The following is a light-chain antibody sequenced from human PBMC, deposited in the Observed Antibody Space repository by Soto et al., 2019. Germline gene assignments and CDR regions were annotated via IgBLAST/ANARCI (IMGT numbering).Light chain of an antibody. CDR2: AAS. V-gene: IGKV1D-12*01. CDR1: QGVYSW. CDR3: QQAYNFPLT. Sequence: DIQMIQSPSSASASVGERVTITCRASQGVYSWVAWYQQAPGKAPKLLISAASTLRGGVPSRFSGSGSGTDFTLTISSLQPEDVATYYCQQAYNFPLTFGGGTKVEIK. J-gene: IGKJ4*01.